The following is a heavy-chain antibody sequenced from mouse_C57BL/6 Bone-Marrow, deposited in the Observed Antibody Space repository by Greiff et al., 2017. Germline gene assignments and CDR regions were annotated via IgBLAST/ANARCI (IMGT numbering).Heavy chain of an antibody. V-gene: IGHV1-69*01. J-gene: IGHJ4*01. Sequence: QVQLQQPGAELVMPGASVKLSCKASGYTFTSYWMHWVKQRPGQGLEWIGEIDPSDSYTNYNQKFKGKSTLTVDKSSSTAYMQLSSLTSEDSAVYYWASGNYAMDYWGQGTSVTVSS. CDR3: ASGNYAMDY. CDR2: IDPSDSYT. D-gene: IGHD1-1*02. CDR1: GYTFTSYW.